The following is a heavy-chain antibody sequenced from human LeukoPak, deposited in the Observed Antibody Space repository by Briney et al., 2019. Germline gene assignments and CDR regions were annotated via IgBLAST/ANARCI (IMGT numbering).Heavy chain of an antibody. Sequence: PGGSLGLSFAASGFTFSNYWMNWIRKPPGKGLVWVSRIKSDGSTATYADSVKGRFSVSRDNAKNTVYLQMNSLRTEDTAVYYCAKSDYFDPWGQGTLVTVSS. D-gene: IGHD4/OR15-4a*01. CDR2: IKSDGSTA. CDR1: GFTFSNYW. J-gene: IGHJ5*02. V-gene: IGHV3-74*01. CDR3: AKSDYFDP.